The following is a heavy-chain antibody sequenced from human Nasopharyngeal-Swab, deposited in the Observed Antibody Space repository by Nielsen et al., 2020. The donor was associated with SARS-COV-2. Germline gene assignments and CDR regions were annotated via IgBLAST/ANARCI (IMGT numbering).Heavy chain of an antibody. Sequence: ASVKVSCKASGYTFSAYHIHWVRQAPGQGLEWMGWIYPPTGATIYAQKFQGKVTLTRDMSISTAYMEVTSLTSDDTAVYYCAALPFKTTNRDFWGQGTLVSVSS. J-gene: IGHJ4*02. V-gene: IGHV1-2*02. D-gene: IGHD2-8*01. CDR1: GYTFSAYH. CDR2: IYPPTGAT. CDR3: AALPFKTTNRDF.